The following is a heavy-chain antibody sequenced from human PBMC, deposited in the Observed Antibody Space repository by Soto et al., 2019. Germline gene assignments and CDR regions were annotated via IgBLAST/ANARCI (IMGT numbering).Heavy chain of an antibody. CDR3: AREYSSASLDY. D-gene: IGHD6-6*01. CDR2: IWYDGSNK. V-gene: IGHV3-33*01. CDR1: GFTFSSYG. Sequence: QVQLVESGGGVVQPGRSLRLSCAASGFTFSSYGMHWVRQAPGKGLEWVAVIWYDGSNKYDAESVKGRFTISRDNSKTAVYLQMNSLRAADTAVYYCAREYSSASLDYWGQGPMVTVSS. J-gene: IGHJ4*02.